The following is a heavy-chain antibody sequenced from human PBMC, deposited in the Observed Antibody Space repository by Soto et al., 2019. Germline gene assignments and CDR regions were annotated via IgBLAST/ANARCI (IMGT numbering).Heavy chain of an antibody. CDR3: GTPPGGGGY. D-gene: IGHD3-10*01. CDR1: GFTVSNNY. V-gene: IGHV3-53*01. CDR2: IYSGGYT. Sequence: EVQLVESGGGLIQPGGSLRLSCAVSGFTVSNNYMSWVRQAPGKGLEGVSVIYSGGYTAYGDSVKGRFTISRDNSKNTLNLQMKSMGAAARAGYYCGTPPGGGGYWGQGTLVTVSS. J-gene: IGHJ4*02.